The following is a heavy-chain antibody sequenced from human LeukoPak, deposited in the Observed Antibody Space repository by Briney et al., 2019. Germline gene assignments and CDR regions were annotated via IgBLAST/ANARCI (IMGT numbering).Heavy chain of an antibody. V-gene: IGHV3-30*18. Sequence: GGSLRLSCAASGFTFSSYGMHWVRQAPGKGLEWVAVISYDGSNKYYADSVKGRFTISRDNSKNTLYLQMNSLRAEDTALYYCAKPLRGGSYGPFDYWGQGTLVTVSS. CDR1: GFTFSSYG. CDR2: ISYDGSNK. J-gene: IGHJ4*02. D-gene: IGHD3-16*01. CDR3: AKPLRGGSYGPFDY.